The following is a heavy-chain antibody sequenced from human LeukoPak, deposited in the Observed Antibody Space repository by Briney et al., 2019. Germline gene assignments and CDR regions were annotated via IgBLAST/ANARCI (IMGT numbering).Heavy chain of an antibody. V-gene: IGHV3-7*01. CDR2: IKQDGSEK. J-gene: IGHJ4*02. CDR1: GFTFSSYW. CDR3: ARDFGVVPYLYFDY. Sequence: PGGSLXLSCAASGFTFSSYWMSWVRQAPGKGLEWVANIKQDGSEKYYVDSLKGRFTISRDNAKNSLYLQMNSLRADDTAVYYCARDFGVVPYLYFDYWGQGTLVTVSS. D-gene: IGHD3-3*01.